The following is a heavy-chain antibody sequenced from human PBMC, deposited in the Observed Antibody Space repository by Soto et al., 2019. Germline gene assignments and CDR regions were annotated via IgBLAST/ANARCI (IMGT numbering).Heavy chain of an antibody. J-gene: IGHJ4*02. D-gene: IGHD6-19*01. CDR2: ISYDGSNK. Sequence: QVQLVESGGGVVQPGRSLRLSCAASGFTFSSYGMHWVRQAPGKGLEWVAVISYDGSNKYYADSVKGRFTISRDNSKNTLYLQMNSLRAEDTAVYYCAKGIKVGSGTFDYWGQGILVTVSS. CDR3: AKGIKVGSGTFDY. CDR1: GFTFSSYG. V-gene: IGHV3-30*18.